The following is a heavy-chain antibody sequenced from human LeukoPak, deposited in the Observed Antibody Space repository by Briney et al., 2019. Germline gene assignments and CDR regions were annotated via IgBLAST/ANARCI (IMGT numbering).Heavy chain of an antibody. J-gene: IGHJ4*02. CDR3: ARRTIFADAAAL. Sequence: KTSETLSLTCTVSGGSISSSSYCWGWIRQPPGKGLEWIGSIYYSGSTYYNPSLKSRVTISVDTSQNQFSLKLSSVTAADTAVYYCARRTIFADAAALWGQGTLVTVSS. CDR1: GGSISSSSYC. V-gene: IGHV4-39*01. CDR2: IYYSGST. D-gene: IGHD3-3*01.